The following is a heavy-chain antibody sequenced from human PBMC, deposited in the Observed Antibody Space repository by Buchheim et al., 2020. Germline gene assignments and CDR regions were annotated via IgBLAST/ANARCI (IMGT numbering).Heavy chain of an antibody. CDR3: AKRLTWKNSARTFDY. V-gene: IGHV3-23*01. CDR2: ISDSGSTT. J-gene: IGHJ4*02. CDR1: GFTFGSYA. Sequence: EVQLLESGGGSVQPGGSLRLSCAASGFTFGSYAMNWVRQVPGQGLEWVSIISDSGSTTFYADSVKGRFTISRDNSKSTLYLQMDSLRAEDTAVYYCAKRLTWKNSARTFDYWGQGTL. D-gene: IGHD3-9*01.